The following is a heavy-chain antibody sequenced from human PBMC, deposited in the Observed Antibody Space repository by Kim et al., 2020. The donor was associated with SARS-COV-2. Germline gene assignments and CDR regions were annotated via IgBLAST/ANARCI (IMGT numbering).Heavy chain of an antibody. J-gene: IGHJ4*02. V-gene: IGHV3-33*01. CDR3: ARDDTVTGLVFDY. D-gene: IGHD4-17*01. Sequence: YVGAVKGRFTITRDNSKNTVYLQMNRLRAEGSGVYYCARDDTVTGLVFDYWGLGTRVTVSS.